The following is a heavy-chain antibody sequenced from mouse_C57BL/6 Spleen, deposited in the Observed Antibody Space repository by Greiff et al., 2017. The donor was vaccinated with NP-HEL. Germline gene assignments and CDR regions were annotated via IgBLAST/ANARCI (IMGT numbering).Heavy chain of an antibody. Sequence: ESGPGLVKPSQSLSLTCSVTGYSITSGYYWNWIRQFPGNKLEWMGYISYDGSNNYNPSLKNRISITRDTSKNQFFLKLNSVTTEDTATYYCARREGYYGSSPYAMDYWGQGTSVTVSS. D-gene: IGHD1-1*01. CDR1: GYSITSGYY. J-gene: IGHJ4*01. V-gene: IGHV3-6*01. CDR2: ISYDGSN. CDR3: ARREGYYGSSPYAMDY.